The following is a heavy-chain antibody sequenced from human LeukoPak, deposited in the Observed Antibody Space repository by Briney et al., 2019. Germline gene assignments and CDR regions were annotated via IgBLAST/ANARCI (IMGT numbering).Heavy chain of an antibody. CDR1: GFIFSRFA. CDR2: IIGNGLQT. Sequence: PVGSLRLSCSASGFIFSRFAMTWVRHLPGKGLEWVSSIIGNGLQTFYADSVKGRFSVSRDNSVNIVYLQMDSLRADDSALYSCAKDANYLDSSGYFIPFDYWGPGTLVTVAS. V-gene: IGHV3-23*01. J-gene: IGHJ4*02. D-gene: IGHD3-22*01. CDR3: AKDANYLDSSGYFIPFDY.